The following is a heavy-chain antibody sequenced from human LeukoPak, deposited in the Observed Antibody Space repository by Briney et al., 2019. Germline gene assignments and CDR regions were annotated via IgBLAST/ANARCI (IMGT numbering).Heavy chain of an antibody. CDR3: ARGIVVVPAAIFHYYYGMDV. Sequence: KPSETLSLTCAVYGGSFSGYYWSWIRQPPGKGLEWIGEINHSGSTNYNPSLKSRVTISVDTSKNQFSLKLSSVTAADTAVYYCARGIVVVPAAIFHYYYGMDVWGQGTTVTVSS. D-gene: IGHD2-2*01. CDR1: GGSFSGYY. CDR2: INHSGST. V-gene: IGHV4-34*01. J-gene: IGHJ6*02.